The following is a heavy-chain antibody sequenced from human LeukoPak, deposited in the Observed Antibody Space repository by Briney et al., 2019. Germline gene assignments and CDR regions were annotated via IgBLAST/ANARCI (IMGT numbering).Heavy chain of an antibody. J-gene: IGHJ6*02. CDR2: IIPIFGTA. V-gene: IGHV1-69*01. CDR1: GFTFSSYA. Sequence: AGGSLRLSCAASGFTFSSYAISWVRQAPGQGLEWMGGIIPIFGTANYAQKFQGRVTITADESTSTAYMELSSLRSEDTAVYYCARGHVHYYYYYGMDVWGQGTTVTVSS. CDR3: ARGHVHYYYYYGMDV.